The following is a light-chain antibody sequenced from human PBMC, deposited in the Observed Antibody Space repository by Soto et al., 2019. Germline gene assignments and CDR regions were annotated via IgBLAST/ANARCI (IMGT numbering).Light chain of an antibody. V-gene: IGKV3-15*01. CDR2: GAS. J-gene: IGKJ1*01. CDR1: QSVSSY. CDR3: QQYNDWPRT. Sequence: ETEMMQSPATLSVSPGEGATLSCRASQSVSSYLAWYQQKPGQAPRLLIYGASTRATGIPARFSGSGSGTEFTLTISSLQSEDFAVYYCQQYNDWPRTFGQGTKVEMK.